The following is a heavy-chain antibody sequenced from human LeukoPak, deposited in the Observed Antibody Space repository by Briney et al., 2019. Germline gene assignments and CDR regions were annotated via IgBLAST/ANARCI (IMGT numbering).Heavy chain of an antibody. CDR2: ISGSGVST. Sequence: GGSLRLSCAASGFRFSSYAMSWVRQAPGKGLEWVSAISGSGVSTYYADSVKGRFTISRDNSKNTLYLQTNSLRAEDTAVYYCAKDRVKAVAGNFDYWGQGTLVTVSS. D-gene: IGHD6-19*01. CDR3: AKDRVKAVAGNFDY. CDR1: GFRFSSYA. V-gene: IGHV3-23*01. J-gene: IGHJ4*02.